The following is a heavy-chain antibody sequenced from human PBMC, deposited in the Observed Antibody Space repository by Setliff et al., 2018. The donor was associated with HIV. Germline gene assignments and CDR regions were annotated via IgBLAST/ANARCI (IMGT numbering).Heavy chain of an antibody. D-gene: IGHD3-22*01. CDR3: AKGGYYDSTGYYYYYFYYLDE. CDR2: VIPIFGTA. Sequence: SVKVSCKVSDVTPSNYALNWVRQAPGQGLEWMGGVIPIFGTANYAQKFQGRVTITADESTSTAYMELSSLRSEDTAVYYCAKGGYYDSTGYYYYYFYYLDEWGKGTTVTVSS. J-gene: IGHJ6*03. V-gene: IGHV1-69*13. CDR1: DVTPSNYA.